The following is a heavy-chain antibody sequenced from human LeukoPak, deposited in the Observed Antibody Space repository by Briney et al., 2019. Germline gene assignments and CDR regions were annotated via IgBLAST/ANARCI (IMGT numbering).Heavy chain of an antibody. CDR3: ARDLVGLPLET. CDR1: GFTFSSYG. V-gene: IGHV3-48*01. D-gene: IGHD2-15*01. J-gene: IGHJ5*02. CDR2: ISGSSSPI. Sequence: GGSLRLSCAASGFTFSSYGMSWVRQAPGKGLEWVSYISGSSSPIYYADSVKGRFTISRDNAKNSLYLQMNGLRAEDTAVYYCARDLVGLPLETWGQGTLVTVSS.